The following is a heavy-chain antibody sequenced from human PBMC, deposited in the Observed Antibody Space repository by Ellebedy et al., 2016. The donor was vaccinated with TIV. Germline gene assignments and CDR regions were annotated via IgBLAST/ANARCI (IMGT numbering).Heavy chain of an antibody. CDR3: AKNPAGYYYVDN. CDR2: IVNKGTGT. D-gene: IGHD6-13*01. J-gene: IGHJ4*02. V-gene: IGHV3-53*01. Sequence: GESLKISCAASGFSVTNNYMSWVRQAPGQGLEWVSSIVNKGTGTFYADSVKGRFTISRDNSKNTLFLQLNSLRVEDTAIYYCAKNPAGYYYVDNWGQGTLVTVSS. CDR1: GFSVTNNY.